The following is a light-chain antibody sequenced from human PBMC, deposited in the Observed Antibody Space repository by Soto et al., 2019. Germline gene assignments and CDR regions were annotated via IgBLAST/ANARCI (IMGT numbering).Light chain of an antibody. J-gene: IGLJ1*01. CDR2: DVI. Sequence: QSVLTQPRSVSGSPGQSVTFSCTGTSSDVGAYIYVSWYQQHPGKAPKLIIYDVIKRPSGVPDRFSGSKSGNTASLTISGLQAEDGADYYCCSYAGSYTHVFGTGTKVTAL. CDR1: SSDVGAYIY. V-gene: IGLV2-11*01. CDR3: CSYAGSYTHV.